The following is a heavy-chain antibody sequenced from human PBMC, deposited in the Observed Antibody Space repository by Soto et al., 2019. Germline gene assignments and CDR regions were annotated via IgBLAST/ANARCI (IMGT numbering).Heavy chain of an antibody. D-gene: IGHD3-10*01. J-gene: IGHJ4*02. CDR1: GFPFSDYA. CDR2: ISFDGSNT. Sequence: QVQLVESGGGVVQPGRSLRLSCAASGFPFSDYAMHWVRQAPGKGLEWVAVISFDGSNTYYADSVKGRFTVSRDNSKHTLSLQMNSLRSDDTALYYCAKALRGGCDYWGQGDLVTVSS. V-gene: IGHV3-30*18. CDR3: AKALRGGCDY.